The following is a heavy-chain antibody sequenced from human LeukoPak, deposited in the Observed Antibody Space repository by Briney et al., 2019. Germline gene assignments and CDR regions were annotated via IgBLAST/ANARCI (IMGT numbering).Heavy chain of an antibody. CDR1: GFTFSSYG. D-gene: IGHD5-18*01. CDR3: ARHLSGVTGYTYGRGIDY. CDR2: IRYDGSNK. V-gene: IGHV3-30*02. J-gene: IGHJ4*02. Sequence: GGSLRLSCAASGFTFSSYGMHWVRQAPGKGLEWVAFIRYDGSNKYYADSVKGRFTISRDNSKNTLYLHVNSLRAEDTAVYYCARHLSGVTGYTYGRGIDYWGQGTLVTVSS.